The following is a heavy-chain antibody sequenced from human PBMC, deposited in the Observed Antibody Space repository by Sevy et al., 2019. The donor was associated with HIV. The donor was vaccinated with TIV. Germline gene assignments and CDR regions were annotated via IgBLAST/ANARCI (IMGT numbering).Heavy chain of an antibody. CDR2: INSDGSST. CDR3: ARDVRIAVAGTHYYGMDV. D-gene: IGHD6-19*01. J-gene: IGHJ6*02. Sequence: GGSLRLSCAASGFTFSSYWMHWVRQAPGKGLVWVSRINSDGSSTSYADSVKGRFTISRDNAKNTLYLQMNSLRAEDTAVYYFARDVRIAVAGTHYYGMDVWGQGTTVTVSS. V-gene: IGHV3-74*01. CDR1: GFTFSSYW.